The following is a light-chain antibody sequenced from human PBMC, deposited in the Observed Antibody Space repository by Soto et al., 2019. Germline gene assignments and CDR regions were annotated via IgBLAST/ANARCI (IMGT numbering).Light chain of an antibody. CDR2: GAS. V-gene: IGKV3-20*01. J-gene: IGKJ1*01. Sequence: EILLRQSPGTLSMSPGERATISRRASQSVSNNYLAWYQQKPGQAPRLLIYGASNRATGIPDRFSGSGSGTDFTLTISRLEPEDFAVYYCQQYGSSGTFGQGTKVDIK. CDR3: QQYGSSGT. CDR1: QSVSNNY.